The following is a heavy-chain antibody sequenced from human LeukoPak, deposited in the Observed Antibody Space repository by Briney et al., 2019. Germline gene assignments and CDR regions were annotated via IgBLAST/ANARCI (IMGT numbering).Heavy chain of an antibody. D-gene: IGHD4-23*01. Sequence: PSQTLSLTCTVSGGSISSGSYYWSWIRQPAGKGLEWIGYIYYSGSTNYNPSLKSRVTISVDTSKNQFSLKLNSVTAADTAVYYCARGGTVVTQGRLDFDYWGQGTLVTVSS. CDR2: IYYSGST. V-gene: IGHV4-61*10. J-gene: IGHJ4*02. CDR1: GGSISSGSYY. CDR3: ARGGTVVTQGRLDFDY.